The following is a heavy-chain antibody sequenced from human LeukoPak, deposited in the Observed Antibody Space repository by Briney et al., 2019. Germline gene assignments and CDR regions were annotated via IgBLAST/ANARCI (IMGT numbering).Heavy chain of an antibody. D-gene: IGHD3-10*01. V-gene: IGHV3-23*01. J-gene: IGHJ4*02. CDR1: GFTFSSYA. CDR2: ISGSGGTT. Sequence: GGSLRLSCAASGFTFSSYAMSWVRQAPGKGLEWVSDISGSGGTTYYADSVKGRFTISRDNSKNTLYLQMNSLRAEDTAVYYCAKIGEYLADYFDYWGQGTLVTVSS. CDR3: AKIGEYLADYFDY.